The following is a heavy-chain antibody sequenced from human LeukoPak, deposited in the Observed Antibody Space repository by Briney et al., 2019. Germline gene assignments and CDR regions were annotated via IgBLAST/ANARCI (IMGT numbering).Heavy chain of an antibody. D-gene: IGHD1-26*01. Sequence: GASVKVSCKASGYTFTSYGISWVRQAPGQGLEWMGLISAYNGNTNYAQKLQGRVTMTTDTSTSTAYMELRSLRSDDTAVYYCARMPNWELRPSLDYWGQGTLVTVSS. CDR1: GYTFTSYG. CDR3: ARMPNWELRPSLDY. CDR2: ISAYNGNT. V-gene: IGHV1-18*01. J-gene: IGHJ4*02.